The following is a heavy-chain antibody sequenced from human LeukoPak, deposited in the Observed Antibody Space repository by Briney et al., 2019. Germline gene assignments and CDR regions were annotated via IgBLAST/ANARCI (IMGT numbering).Heavy chain of an antibody. CDR1: RRTFPTDA. CDR3: ARDSGFWSALNWFDP. V-gene: IGHV1-69*13. J-gene: IGHJ5*02. Sequence: ASVKGSSKVSRRTFPTDAITWVGQAPGQGLGWSGGIFPIFGTANYAQKFQGRVTITADESTSTAYMELSSLRSEDTAVYYCARDSGFWSALNWFDPWGQGTLVTVSS. CDR2: IFPIFGTA. D-gene: IGHD3-3*01.